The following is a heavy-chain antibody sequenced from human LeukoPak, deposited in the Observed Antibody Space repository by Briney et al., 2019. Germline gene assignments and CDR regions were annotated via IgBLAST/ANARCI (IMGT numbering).Heavy chain of an antibody. J-gene: IGHJ4*02. Sequence: GGSLRLSCEASGFSFSAAWMTWVRQAPGKGLEWVATIKNDGGDKYYVDSVKGRFTLSRDNAKNSVYLQMNSLRVEDTAVYYCVNLGYSDGGQGPLVTVSS. CDR2: IKNDGGDK. D-gene: IGHD5-12*01. V-gene: IGHV3-7*01. CDR1: GFSFSAAW. CDR3: VNLGYSD.